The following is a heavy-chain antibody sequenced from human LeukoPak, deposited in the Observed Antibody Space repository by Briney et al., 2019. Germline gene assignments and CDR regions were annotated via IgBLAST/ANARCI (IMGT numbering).Heavy chain of an antibody. V-gene: IGHV3-33*01. D-gene: IGHD5-18*01. CDR3: TRDVGHSALAS. CDR2: IWHDGTNK. J-gene: IGHJ4*01. CDR1: GFTFSNYG. Sequence: GGSLRLSCAASGFTFSNYGMHWVRQAPGKGLEWVAVIWHDGTNKYYADSVKGRFTISRDNSKNTLYLQMNSLRAEDTAVYYCTRDVGHSALASWGQGVLVTVSS.